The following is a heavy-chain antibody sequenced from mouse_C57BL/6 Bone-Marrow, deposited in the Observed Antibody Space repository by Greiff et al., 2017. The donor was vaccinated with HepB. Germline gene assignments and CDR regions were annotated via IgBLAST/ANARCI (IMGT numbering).Heavy chain of an antibody. V-gene: IGHV5-9-1*02. CDR1: GFTFSSYA. CDR2: ISSGGDYI. D-gene: IGHD1-1*01. CDR3: TREADYGSSYVTFFAY. J-gene: IGHJ3*01. Sequence: EVKVVDSGEGLVKPGGSLKLSCAASGFTFSSYAMSWVRQTPEKRLEWVAYISSGGDYIYYADTVKGRFTISRDNARNTLYLQMSSLKSEDTAMYYCTREADYGSSYVTFFAYWGQGTLVTVSA.